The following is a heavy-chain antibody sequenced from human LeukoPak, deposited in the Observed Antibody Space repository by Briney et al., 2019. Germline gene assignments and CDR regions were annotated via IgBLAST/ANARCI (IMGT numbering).Heavy chain of an antibody. CDR1: GGSISSYY. V-gene: IGHV4-59*08. CDR2: IYYSGST. J-gene: IGHJ4*02. CDR3: AGRHSGTFDY. Sequence: PSETLSLTCTVSGGSISSYYWSWIRQPPGKGLEWIGYIYYSGSTNYNPSLKSRVTISVDTSKNQFSLKLSSVTAADTAVYYCAGRHSGTFDYWGQGTLVTVSS. D-gene: IGHD1-26*01.